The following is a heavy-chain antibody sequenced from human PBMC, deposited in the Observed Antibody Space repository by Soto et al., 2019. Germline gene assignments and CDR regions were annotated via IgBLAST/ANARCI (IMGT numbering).Heavy chain of an antibody. CDR3: ATIIPGYYYDSSGYEDY. Sequence: GGSLRLSCAASGFTFSSYAMSWVRQAPGKGLEWVSAISGSGGSTYYADSVKGRFTISRDNSKNTLYLQMNSLRAEDTAVYYCATIIPGYYYDSSGYEDYWGQGTLVTVSS. CDR1: GFTFSSYA. D-gene: IGHD3-22*01. CDR2: ISGSGGST. J-gene: IGHJ4*02. V-gene: IGHV3-23*01.